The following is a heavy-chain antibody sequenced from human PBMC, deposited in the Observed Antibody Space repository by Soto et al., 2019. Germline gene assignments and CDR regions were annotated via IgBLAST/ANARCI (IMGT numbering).Heavy chain of an antibody. CDR3: AREKGMEENYYYYGLDI. CDR1: GYTFTSYY. J-gene: IGHJ6*02. V-gene: IGHV1-46*01. Sequence: ASVTVSCKASGYTFTSYYMHWVRQAPGQGLEWMGIINPSGGSTSYAQKFQGRVTMTRDTSTSTVYMELSSLRSEDTAVYYCAREKGMEENYYYYGLDIWGQGTTVTVSS. D-gene: IGHD1-1*01. CDR2: INPSGGST.